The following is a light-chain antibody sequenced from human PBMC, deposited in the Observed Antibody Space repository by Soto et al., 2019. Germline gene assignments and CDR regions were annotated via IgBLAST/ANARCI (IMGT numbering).Light chain of an antibody. CDR2: WAS. CDR1: QSVLYTSNNKNY. J-gene: IGKJ3*01. V-gene: IGKV4-1*01. Sequence: DIVMTQSPESLSVSLGETATINCKASQSVLYTSNNKNYFAWYQQKPGQPPKLIIYWASTRSSGVPDRFSGGGSVTDFTLTISSLQAEDVAVYDCQQHYTSPPNFGPGTKVDIK. CDR3: QQHYTSPPN.